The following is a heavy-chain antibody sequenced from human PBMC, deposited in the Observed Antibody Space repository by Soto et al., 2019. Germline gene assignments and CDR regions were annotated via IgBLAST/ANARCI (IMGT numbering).Heavy chain of an antibody. CDR1: GYSFASHW. CDR2: IYPGDSDT. J-gene: IGHJ4*02. CDR3: ARYSGSYWHYLDF. V-gene: IGHV5-51*01. D-gene: IGHD1-26*01. Sequence: PGESLKISCKGSGYSFASHWVAWVRQMPEKGLEWIGTIYPGDSDTKYSPAFRGQDTISADTSVSTAYLQWRSLEATDSAIYYCARYSGSYWHYLDFWGQGTLVTVSS.